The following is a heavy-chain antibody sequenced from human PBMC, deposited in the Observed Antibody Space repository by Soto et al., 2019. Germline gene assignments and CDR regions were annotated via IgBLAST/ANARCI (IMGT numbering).Heavy chain of an antibody. CDR2: ISGSGGST. V-gene: IGHV3-23*01. CDR3: AKSRGQVVVITTDY. D-gene: IGHD3-22*01. J-gene: IGHJ4*02. Sequence: HPGGSLRLSCAASGFTFSNYAMSWVRQAPGKGLEWVSTISGSGGSTYYPDSVKGRFTISRDNSKNTLYLQMNSLRAEDTAVYYCAKSRGQVVVITTDYWGQGTLVTVSS. CDR1: GFTFSNYA.